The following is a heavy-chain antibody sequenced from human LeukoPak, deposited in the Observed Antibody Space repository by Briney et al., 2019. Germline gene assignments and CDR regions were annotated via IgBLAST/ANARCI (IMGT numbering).Heavy chain of an antibody. D-gene: IGHD3-22*01. CDR3: ARATDSSGYYYGATWYFDL. CDR2: INHSGST. Sequence: KPSETLSLTCAVYGGSFSGYYLSWIRQPPGKGLEWIGEINHSGSTNYNPSLKSRVTISVDTSKNQFSLKLSSVTAADTAVYYCARATDSSGYYYGATWYFDLWGRGTLVTVSS. CDR1: GGSFSGYY. V-gene: IGHV4-34*01. J-gene: IGHJ2*01.